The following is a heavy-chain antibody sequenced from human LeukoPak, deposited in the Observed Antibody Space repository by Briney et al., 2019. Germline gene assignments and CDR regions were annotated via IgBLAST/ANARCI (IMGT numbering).Heavy chain of an antibody. D-gene: IGHD6-13*01. CDR1: GGTFSSYA. J-gene: IGHJ5*02. CDR3: ARVSDLAAAGDNWFDP. V-gene: IGHV1-69*05. CDR2: IIPIFGTA. Sequence: SVKVSCKASGGTFSSYAISWVRQAPGQGLEWMGGIIPIFGTANYAQKFQGRVTITTDESTSTAYMELSSLRSEDTAVYYCARVSDLAAAGDNWFDPWGQGTLVTVSS.